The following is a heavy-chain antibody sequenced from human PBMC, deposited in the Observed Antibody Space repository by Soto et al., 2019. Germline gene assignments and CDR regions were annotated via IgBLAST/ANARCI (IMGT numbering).Heavy chain of an antibody. CDR3: ARSGGRNYYYGMDV. D-gene: IGHD2-15*01. CDR2: ISAYNYNT. J-gene: IGHJ6*02. CDR1: GYTFNSYG. Sequence: ASVKVSCKASGYTFNSYGVSWVRQAPGQGLEWMGWISAYNYNTNYAQNLQDRVTMTTDTFTSTVYMELRSLRSDDTAVYYCARSGGRNYYYGMDVWGQGTTVTVSS. V-gene: IGHV1-18*01.